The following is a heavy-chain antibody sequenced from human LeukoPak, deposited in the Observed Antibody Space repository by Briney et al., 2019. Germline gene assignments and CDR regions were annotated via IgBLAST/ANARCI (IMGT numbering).Heavy chain of an antibody. CDR3: AREAAYYDSSGYLNWFDP. Sequence: GGSLRLSCAASGFTFDRFTIHWVRQTPGKGLEWVSLINRRGHTFYADSVKGRFTISRDNAKNSLYLQMNSLRAEDTAVYYCAREAAYYDSSGYLNWFDPWGQGTLVTVSS. D-gene: IGHD3-22*01. J-gene: IGHJ5*02. V-gene: IGHV3-43*01. CDR1: GFTFDRFT. CDR2: INRRGHT.